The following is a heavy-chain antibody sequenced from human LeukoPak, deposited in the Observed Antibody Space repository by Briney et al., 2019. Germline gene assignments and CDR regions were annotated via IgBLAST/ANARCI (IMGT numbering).Heavy chain of an antibody. V-gene: IGHV1-2*02. Sequence: ASVKVSCKASGYTFTGYYMHWVRQAPGQGLEWMGWINPNSGGTNYAQKFQGRVTMTRDTSISTAYMELSRLRSDDTAVYYCARDPRHCSSTSCYDTNDAFDIWGQGTMVTVSS. CDR3: ARDPRHCSSTSCYDTNDAFDI. J-gene: IGHJ3*02. CDR2: INPNSGGT. D-gene: IGHD2-2*01. CDR1: GYTFTGYY.